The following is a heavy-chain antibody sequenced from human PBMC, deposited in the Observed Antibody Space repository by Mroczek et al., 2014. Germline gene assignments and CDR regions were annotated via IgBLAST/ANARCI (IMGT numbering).Heavy chain of an antibody. V-gene: IGHV1-8*01. CDR2: MNPNSGNI. Sequence: QVQLVQSGAEVKKPGASVKVSCKASGYTFTSYDISWVRQATGQGLEWMGWMNPNSGNIGYAQKFQGRLTMTRDTSISTAYMELSSLRREDTAVYYCVRVSTNMVYWGQGTLVTVS. CDR1: GYTFTSYD. CDR3: VRVSTNMVY. D-gene: IGHD5/OR15-5a*01. J-gene: IGHJ4*02.